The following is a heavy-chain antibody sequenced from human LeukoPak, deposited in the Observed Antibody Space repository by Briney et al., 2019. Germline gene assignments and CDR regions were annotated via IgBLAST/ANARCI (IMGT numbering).Heavy chain of an antibody. CDR1: GYTFTSYY. V-gene: IGHV1-46*01. CDR2: INPSGGST. D-gene: IGHD3-3*01. CDR3: ASVIRFLEPGPKDEYAFDI. Sequence: ASVKVSCKASGYTFTSYYMHWVRQAPGQGLEWMGLINPSGGSTSYAQKFQGRVTMTRDMSTSTVYMELSSLRSEDTAVYYCASVIRFLEPGPKDEYAFDIWGQGTMVTVSS. J-gene: IGHJ3*02.